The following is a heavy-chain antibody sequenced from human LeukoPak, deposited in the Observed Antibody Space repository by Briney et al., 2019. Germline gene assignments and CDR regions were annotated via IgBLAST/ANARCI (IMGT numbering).Heavy chain of an antibody. CDR3: ARGGGLVDI. Sequence: SETLSLTCTVSGGSISSYYWSWIRQPPGKGLEWIGYISYSGSTNYKPSLKSRVTMSVDTSKNQFSLKLSSVTAADTAVYYCARGGGLVDIWGQGTMVTVSS. CDR2: ISYSGST. CDR1: GGSISSYY. D-gene: IGHD3-16*01. J-gene: IGHJ3*02. V-gene: IGHV4-59*01.